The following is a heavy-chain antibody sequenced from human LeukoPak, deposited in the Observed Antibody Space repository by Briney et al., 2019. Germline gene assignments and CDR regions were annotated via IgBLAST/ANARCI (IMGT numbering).Heavy chain of an antibody. D-gene: IGHD3-22*01. CDR3: ARRNLFYYGSSGHYFDF. J-gene: IGHJ4*02. Sequence: GGSLRLSCAASGFTFSDYYMTWIRQAPGKGLEWLSYISSSGTTIDYADSVKGRFTISRDNAKNSLYLQMNSLRAEDTAVYYCARRNLFYYGSSGHYFDFWGRGTLVTVSS. CDR2: ISSSGTTI. CDR1: GFTFSDYY. V-gene: IGHV3-11*04.